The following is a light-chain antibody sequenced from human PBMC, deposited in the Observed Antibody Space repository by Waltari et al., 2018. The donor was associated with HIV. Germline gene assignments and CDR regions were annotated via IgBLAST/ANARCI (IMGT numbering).Light chain of an antibody. CDR2: SVN. V-gene: IGLV2-14*01. CDR3: SSYTSSRTLV. CDR1: SSDVGGYNY. Sequence: QSALTQPASVSGSPGQSITISCTGTSSDVGGYNYVSWYQQHPDKAPKPVIFSVNKRPSGVSTRFSCSKSGNTASLTISGLQAEDEADYYCSSYTSSRTLVFGGGTKLTVL. J-gene: IGLJ3*02.